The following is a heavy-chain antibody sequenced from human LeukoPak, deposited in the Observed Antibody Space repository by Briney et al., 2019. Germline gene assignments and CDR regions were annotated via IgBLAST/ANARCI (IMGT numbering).Heavy chain of an antibody. Sequence: PSETLSLTCAVYGGSFSGYYWSWIRQPPGKGPEWLGEINHSGSTNYNPSPKSRVTISVDTSKNQFSLKLSSVTAADTAVYYCARGQGGYFPDYWGQGTLVTVSS. V-gene: IGHV4-34*01. J-gene: IGHJ4*02. D-gene: IGHD2/OR15-2a*01. CDR2: INHSGST. CDR3: ARGQGGYFPDY. CDR1: GGSFSGYY.